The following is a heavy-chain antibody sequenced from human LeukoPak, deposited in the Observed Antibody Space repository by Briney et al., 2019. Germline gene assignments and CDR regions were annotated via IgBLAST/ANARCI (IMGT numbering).Heavy chain of an antibody. CDR1: GFTFSSYA. J-gene: IGHJ4*02. CDR3: AKDGDIVVVVAATPDY. V-gene: IGHV3-23*01. CDR2: ISGSGGST. Sequence: GASLRLSCAASGFTFSSYAMSWVRQAPGKGLEWVSAISGSGGSTYYADSVKGRFTISRDNSKNTLYLQMNSLRAEDTAVYYCAKDGDIVVVVAATPDYWGQGTLVTVSS. D-gene: IGHD2-15*01.